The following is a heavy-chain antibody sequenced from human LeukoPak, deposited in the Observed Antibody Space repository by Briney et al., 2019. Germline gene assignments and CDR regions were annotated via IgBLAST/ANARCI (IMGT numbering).Heavy chain of an antibody. Sequence: GGSLRLSCAASGFTVSSNYMSWVRQAPGKGLEWVSVIYSGGSTYYADSVKGRFTISRDNSKNTLYLQMNSLRAEDTAVYYCARDGRYYGSGEDYYYGMDVWGQGTTVTVSS. D-gene: IGHD3-10*01. CDR3: ARDGRYYGSGEDYYYGMDV. J-gene: IGHJ6*02. V-gene: IGHV3-66*01. CDR2: IYSGGST. CDR1: GFTVSSNY.